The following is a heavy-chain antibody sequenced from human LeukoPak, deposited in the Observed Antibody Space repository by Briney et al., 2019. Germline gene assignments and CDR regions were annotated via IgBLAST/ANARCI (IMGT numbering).Heavy chain of an antibody. Sequence: PSETLSLTCTVSGGSISSSSYYWGWIRQPPGKGLEWLGSIYYSGSTYYNPSLKSRVTISVDTSNNQFSLKLSSVTAADTAVYFCASGTGYDYFDYWGQGTLVTVSS. D-gene: IGHD3-9*01. V-gene: IGHV4-39*07. CDR1: GGSISSSSYY. CDR3: ASGTGYDYFDY. J-gene: IGHJ4*02. CDR2: IYYSGST.